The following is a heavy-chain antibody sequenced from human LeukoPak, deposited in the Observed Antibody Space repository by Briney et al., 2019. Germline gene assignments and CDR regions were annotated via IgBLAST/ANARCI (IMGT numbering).Heavy chain of an antibody. J-gene: IGHJ4*02. CDR3: AGAEVLGATALFDY. V-gene: IGHV3-48*01. D-gene: IGHD1-26*01. CDR2: ISSSSSTI. Sequence: PGGSLRLSCAASGFTFSSYSMNWVRQAPGKGLEWVSYISSSSSTIYYADSVKGRFTISRDNAKNPLYLQMNSLRAEDTAVYYCAGAEVLGATALFDYWGQGTLVTVSS. CDR1: GFTFSSYS.